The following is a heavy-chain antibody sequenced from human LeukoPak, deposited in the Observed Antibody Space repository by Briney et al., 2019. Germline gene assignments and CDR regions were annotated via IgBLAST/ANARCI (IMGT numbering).Heavy chain of an antibody. Sequence: PSETLSLTCTVSGGSISSHYWSWIGQSPGRGLEWIGYIYYIGSITYNPSLNSRVTISVATSKYPFSLKLSSVTTADTAAYFFGSVGDDYDLWIRPTFDFWGQGTLVTVSS. V-gene: IGHV4-59*11. CDR1: GGSISSHY. J-gene: IGHJ4*02. CDR2: IYYIGSI. CDR3: GSVGDDYDLWIRPTFDF. D-gene: IGHD3-3*01.